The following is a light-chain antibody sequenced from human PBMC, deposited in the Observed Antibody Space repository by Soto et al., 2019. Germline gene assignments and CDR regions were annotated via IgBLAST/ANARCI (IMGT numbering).Light chain of an antibody. Sequence: QSVLTQPPSVSGAPGQRVTISCTGSGSTFGAGFDVHWYQQLPGTAPKLLISDNINRPSGVPDRFSGSKSGTSASLAISGLQAEDEADYYCQSYDSRLSVVFGGGTKVTVL. V-gene: IGLV1-40*01. CDR2: DNI. J-gene: IGLJ2*01. CDR3: QSYDSRLSVV. CDR1: GSTFGAGFD.